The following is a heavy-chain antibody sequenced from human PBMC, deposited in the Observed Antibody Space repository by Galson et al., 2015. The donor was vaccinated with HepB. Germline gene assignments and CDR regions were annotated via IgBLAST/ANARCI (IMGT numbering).Heavy chain of an antibody. D-gene: IGHD3-22*01. Sequence: SLRLSCAASGFTFSSYAMSWVRQAPGKGLEWVSAISGSGGSTYYADSVKGRFAISRDNSKNTLYLQMKSLRAEDTAVYYCAKDRPLLTYYYDSSGDAFDIWGQGTMVTVSS. CDR2: ISGSGGST. V-gene: IGHV3-23*01. CDR1: GFTFSSYA. J-gene: IGHJ3*02. CDR3: AKDRPLLTYYYDSSGDAFDI.